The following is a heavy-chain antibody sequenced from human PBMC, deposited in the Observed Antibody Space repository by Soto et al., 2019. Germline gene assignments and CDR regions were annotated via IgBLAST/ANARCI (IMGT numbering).Heavy chain of an antibody. CDR1: GYTLTELS. CDR3: ATGMWFGETDPGNFDY. V-gene: IGHV1-24*01. D-gene: IGHD3-10*01. Sequence: GASVKVSCKVSGYTLTELSMHWVRQAPGKGLEWMGGFDPEDGETIYAQRFQGRVTMTEDTSTDTAYMELSSLRSEDTAVYYCATGMWFGETDPGNFDYWGQGTLVTVSS. J-gene: IGHJ4*02. CDR2: FDPEDGET.